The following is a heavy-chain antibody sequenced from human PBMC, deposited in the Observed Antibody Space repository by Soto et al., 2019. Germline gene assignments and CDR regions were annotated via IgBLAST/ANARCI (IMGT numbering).Heavy chain of an antibody. Sequence: PGGSLILSCVASGFTYGTYWMAWVRQAPGKGLEWVAYMNPDGSQTFYMDSVKGRFTISRDNARNSLFLQITSLRVEDTAVYFCAREPRVLSYWGRGTEVTVSS. CDR3: AREPRVLSY. D-gene: IGHD3-10*01. V-gene: IGHV3-7*01. CDR2: MNPDGSQT. J-gene: IGHJ1*01. CDR1: GFTYGTYW.